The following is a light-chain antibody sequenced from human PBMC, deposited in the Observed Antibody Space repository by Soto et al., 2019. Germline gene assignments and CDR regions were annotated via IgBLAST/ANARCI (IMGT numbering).Light chain of an antibody. Sequence: DIKMTQSTSALSASVGDRVTITCRASQSVSNWLAWYRQKPGEAPELLIYEASTLERGVQSRFSGSGSGTEFTLTIRSLQPDDFAHFYCQQYDTYSRTFGQGTKVEVK. J-gene: IGKJ1*01. CDR3: QQYDTYSRT. CDR2: EAS. CDR1: QSVSNW. V-gene: IGKV1-5*03.